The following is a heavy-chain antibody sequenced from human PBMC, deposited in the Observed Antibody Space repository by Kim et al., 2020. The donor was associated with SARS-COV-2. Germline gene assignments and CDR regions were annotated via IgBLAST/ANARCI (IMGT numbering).Heavy chain of an antibody. Sequence: SVKVSCKASGGTFSSYAISWVRQAPGQGLEWMGGIIPIFGTANYAQKFQGRVTITADESTSTAYMELSSLRSEDTAVYYCASLVEMATIGDWHFDYWGQGTLVTVSS. J-gene: IGHJ4*02. CDR3: ASLVEMATIGDWHFDY. V-gene: IGHV1-69*13. CDR1: GGTFSSYA. D-gene: IGHD5-12*01. CDR2: IIPIFGTA.